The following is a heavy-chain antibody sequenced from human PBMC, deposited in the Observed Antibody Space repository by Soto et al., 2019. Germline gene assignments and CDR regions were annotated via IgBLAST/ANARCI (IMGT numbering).Heavy chain of an antibody. CDR3: ARSLSRRITMVRGLIISPSYFDY. CDR1: GGYCSGYY. V-gene: IGHV4-34*01. D-gene: IGHD3-10*01. CDR2: INNSGST. Sequence: ASLPLTCAVYGGYCSGYYWSWIRQPTKKGLEWIGEINNSGSTNYNPSLKSRVTISVDTSKNQFSLKLSSVTAADTAVYYCARSLSRRITMVRGLIISPSYFDYWGQGTLVTVSS. J-gene: IGHJ4*02.